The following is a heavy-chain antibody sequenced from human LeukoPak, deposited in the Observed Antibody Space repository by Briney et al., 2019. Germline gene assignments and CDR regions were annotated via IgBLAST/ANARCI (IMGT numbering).Heavy chain of an antibody. V-gene: IGHV1-46*01. CDR1: GYTFTSYY. CDR3: ARRLSSDYADY. J-gene: IGHJ4*02. Sequence: GASVKVSCNASGYTFTSYYIHWVRQAPGQGLEWMGIINPSGGSTTYSQKFQGRVTMTRDTSTSTVYIDLSSLRSEDTAVYYCARRLSSDYADYWGQGTLVTVSS. CDR2: INPSGGST. D-gene: IGHD3-22*01.